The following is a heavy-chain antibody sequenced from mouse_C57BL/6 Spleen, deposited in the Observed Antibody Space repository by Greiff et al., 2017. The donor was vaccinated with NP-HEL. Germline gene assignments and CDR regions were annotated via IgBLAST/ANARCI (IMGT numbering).Heavy chain of an antibody. V-gene: IGHV2-2*01. D-gene: IGHD2-2*01. J-gene: IGHJ1*03. CDR1: GFSLTSYG. Sequence: QVQLKQSGPGLVQPSQCLSITCTVSGFSLTSYGVHWVRQSPGKGLEWLGVIWSGGSTDYNAAFISRLSISKDNSKSQVFFKMNSLQADDTAIYYCASLSTMVTTGYFDVWGTGTTVTVSS. CDR3: ASLSTMVTTGYFDV. CDR2: IWSGGST.